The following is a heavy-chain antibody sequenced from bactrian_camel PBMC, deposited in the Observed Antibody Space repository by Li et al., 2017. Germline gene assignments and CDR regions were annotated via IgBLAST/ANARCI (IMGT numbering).Heavy chain of an antibody. D-gene: IGHD2*01. CDR2: INSGGGRT. CDR1: GFTFSNYA. CDR3: VTDQDWSGGSRESPILEY. V-gene: IGHV3S31*01. J-gene: IGHJ4*01. Sequence: VQLVESGGDMVQPGGSLRLSCAASGFTFSNYAMSWVRQAPGKGLEWVSVINSGGGRTFYTDSVKGRFTISRDNAKNTLYLQVNSLKPEDTAVYYCVTDQDWSGGSRESPILEYWGQGTQVTVS.